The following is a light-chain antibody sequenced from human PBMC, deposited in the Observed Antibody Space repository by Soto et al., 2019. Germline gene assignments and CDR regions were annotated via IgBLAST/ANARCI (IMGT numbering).Light chain of an antibody. CDR1: QSISSN. CDR3: HQYNNGHPLT. J-gene: IGKJ4*01. Sequence: EIMMTQSPATLSVSPGERATLSCRASQSISSNLAWYQQRPGQAPRLLIHSASTRATGIPARFSGSGSGTDFTLTISSLQSEYFALYYCHQYNNGHPLTFGGGTKVEIK. CDR2: SAS. V-gene: IGKV3-15*01.